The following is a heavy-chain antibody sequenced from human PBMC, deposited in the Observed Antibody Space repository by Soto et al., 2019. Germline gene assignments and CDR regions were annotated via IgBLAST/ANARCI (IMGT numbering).Heavy chain of an antibody. CDR2: IIPIFGTA. J-gene: IGHJ6*02. CDR1: GGTFSSYA. CDR3: AIVPYGAVRNYYGMDV. D-gene: IGHD4-17*01. Sequence: QVQLVQSGAEVKKPGSSVMVSCKASGGTFSSYAISWVRQAPGQGLEWMGGIIPIFGTATYAQKFQGRVPITGDEATRRAYMELSNLRSEDTAVYYCAIVPYGAVRNYYGMDVWGQGTTVTVSS. V-gene: IGHV1-69*12.